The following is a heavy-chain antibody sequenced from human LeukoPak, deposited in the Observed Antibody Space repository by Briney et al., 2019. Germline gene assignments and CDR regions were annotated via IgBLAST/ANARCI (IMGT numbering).Heavy chain of an antibody. D-gene: IGHD6-13*01. Sequence: SVKVSCKASGYTFTSYGISWVRQAPGQGLEWMGGIIPIFGTANYAQKFQDRVTITADKSTSTAYMELSSLRSEDTAVYYCARVVGLTGYSSTWYSGYYYYMDVWGKGTTVTVSS. CDR1: GYTFTSYG. CDR3: ARVVGLTGYSSTWYSGYYYYMDV. V-gene: IGHV1-69*06. CDR2: IIPIFGTA. J-gene: IGHJ6*03.